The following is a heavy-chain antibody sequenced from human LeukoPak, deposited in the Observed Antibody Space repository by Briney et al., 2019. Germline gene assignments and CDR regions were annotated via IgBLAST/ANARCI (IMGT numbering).Heavy chain of an antibody. CDR2: IYYSGST. CDR1: GGSISSSYYY. D-gene: IGHD6-13*01. J-gene: IGHJ4*02. CDR3: ARGSSSWPPEVFY. V-gene: IGHV4-39*07. Sequence: PSETLSLTCTVSGGSISSSYYYWGWLRQPPGKGLEWIGSIYYSGSTYYNPSLKSRVTISVDRSKNQFSLKLSSVTAADTAVYYCARGSSSWPPEVFYWGQGTLVTVSS.